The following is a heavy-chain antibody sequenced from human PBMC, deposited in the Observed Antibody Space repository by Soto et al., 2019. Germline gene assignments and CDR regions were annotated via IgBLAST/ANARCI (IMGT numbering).Heavy chain of an antibody. D-gene: IGHD6-13*01. Sequence: HPGGSLRLSCSVSGLTFSNCVMHWVRQAPGKRLEYVSAISSGGGTTYYADSVKGRFTISRDNSKNTLYLQMSSLTAEDTGVYFCVKRGSSSWFYDYWGQGTPVTVSS. J-gene: IGHJ4*02. CDR1: GLTFSNCV. CDR3: VKRGSSSWFYDY. CDR2: ISSGGGTT. V-gene: IGHV3-64D*06.